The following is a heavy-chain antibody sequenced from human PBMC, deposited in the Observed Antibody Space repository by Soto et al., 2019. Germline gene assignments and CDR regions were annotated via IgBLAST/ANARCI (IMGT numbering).Heavy chain of an antibody. J-gene: IGHJ4*02. D-gene: IGHD3-22*01. CDR3: ARGSTMIGVVNQNSAYSY. CDR2: IYYSGST. Sequence: SDTLSLTCTVSRGCISSSSYYWGWICQPPGKGMEWIGSIYYSGSTYYNPYLKSRVTISVDTSKNQFSLKLSSLTAADKAVSNCARGSTMIGVVNQNSAYSYWGQGSLVTVSS. CDR1: RGCISSSSYY. V-gene: IGHV4-39*01.